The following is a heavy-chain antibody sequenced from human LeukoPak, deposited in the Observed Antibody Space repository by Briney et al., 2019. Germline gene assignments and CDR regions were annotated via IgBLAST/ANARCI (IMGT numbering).Heavy chain of an antibody. Sequence: GGSLRLSCAASGFTFTNYWMSWVRQAPGKGLVWVSRINSDGSSTSYADSVKGRFTISRDNAKNTLYLQMNSLRAEDTAVYYCARVDDWNDDAFDIWGQGTMVTVSS. J-gene: IGHJ3*02. V-gene: IGHV3-74*01. CDR1: GFTFTNYW. CDR3: ARVDDWNDDAFDI. D-gene: IGHD1-1*01. CDR2: INSDGSST.